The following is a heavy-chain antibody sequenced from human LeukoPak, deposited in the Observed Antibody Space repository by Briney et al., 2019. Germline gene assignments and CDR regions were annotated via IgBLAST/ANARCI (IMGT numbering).Heavy chain of an antibody. D-gene: IGHD5-18*01. CDR2: ISSSSSTI. V-gene: IGHV3-48*04. J-gene: IGHJ4*02. CDR1: GFTFSSYS. CDR3: ARARWIQLWLRTFDY. Sequence: GGSLRLSCAASGFTFSSYSMNWVRQAPGKGLEWVSYISSSSSTIYYADSVKGRFTISRDNAKNSLYLQMNSLRAEDTAVYYCARARWIQLWLRTFDYWGQGTLVTVSS.